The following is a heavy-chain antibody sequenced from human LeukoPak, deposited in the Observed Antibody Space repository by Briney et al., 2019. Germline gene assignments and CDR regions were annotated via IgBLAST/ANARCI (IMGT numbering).Heavy chain of an antibody. CDR2: TYHSGST. Sequence: SSETLSLTCTVSGGSISGYYWSWIRQPPGKGLEWIGYTYHSGSTNYNPSLKSRVTMSVDTSKNQFSLNLSSVTAADTAVYYCARRYCSGGSCYSCCDYWGQGTLVTVSS. D-gene: IGHD2-15*01. V-gene: IGHV4-59*08. CDR3: ARRYCSGGSCYSCCDY. CDR1: GGSISGYY. J-gene: IGHJ4*02.